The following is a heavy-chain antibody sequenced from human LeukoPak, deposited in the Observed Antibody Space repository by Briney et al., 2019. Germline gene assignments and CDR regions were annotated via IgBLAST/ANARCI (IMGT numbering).Heavy chain of an antibody. D-gene: IGHD3-10*01. CDR3: AREGDYGSGSYLDY. CDR1: GFTFSSYA. J-gene: IGHJ4*02. CDR2: ISYDGSNK. Sequence: GRSLRLSCAASGFTFSSYAMHWVRQAPGKGLEWVAVISYDGSNKYYADSVKGRFTISRDNSKNTLYLQMNSLRAEDTAVYYCAREGDYGSGSYLDYWGQGTLVTVSS. V-gene: IGHV3-30-3*01.